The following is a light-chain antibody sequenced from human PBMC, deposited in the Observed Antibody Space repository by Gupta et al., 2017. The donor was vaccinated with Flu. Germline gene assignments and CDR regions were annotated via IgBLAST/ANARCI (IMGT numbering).Light chain of an antibody. J-gene: IGKJ2*01. V-gene: IGKV2-28*01. Sequence: IVLTQSPLSLPVTPGEPASISCRSSQSLLHSNGYNYLDWYLQKTGQSPQRVMYLGGNRASGGPDRCSGSGSGTELTRKISRVEAEDVGVDYCMKALQTPLTFGQGTKLEIK. CDR3: MKALQTPLT. CDR2: LGG. CDR1: QSLLHSNGYNY.